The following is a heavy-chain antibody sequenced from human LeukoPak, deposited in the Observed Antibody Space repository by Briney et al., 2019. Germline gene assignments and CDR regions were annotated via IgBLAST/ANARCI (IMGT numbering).Heavy chain of an antibody. D-gene: IGHD2-8*01. Sequence: GGSLRLSCAASGFTFSSYAMSWVRQAPGKGLEWVSYISSSSSTIYYADSVKGRFTISGDNAKNSLYLQMNSLRAEDTAVYYCARAAVSYWGQGTLVTVSS. CDR1: GFTFSSYA. CDR2: ISSSSSTI. J-gene: IGHJ4*02. CDR3: ARAAVSY. V-gene: IGHV3-48*04.